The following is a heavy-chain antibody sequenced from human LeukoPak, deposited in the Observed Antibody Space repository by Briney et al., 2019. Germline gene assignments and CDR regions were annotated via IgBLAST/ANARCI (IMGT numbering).Heavy chain of an antibody. Sequence: GGPLRLSCAASGCTFSTYDMNGVRPAPGKELEGVSAARGSADKTYYADSVKGRFTVSRDVSKNTLYLQMNSLRAEDTAVYYCAKEALDCGGHCGLFGNWGQGTLVTVAS. D-gene: IGHD2-21*02. CDR1: GCTFSTYD. V-gene: IGHV3-23*01. CDR3: AKEALDCGGHCGLFGN. J-gene: IGHJ4*02. CDR2: ARGSADKT.